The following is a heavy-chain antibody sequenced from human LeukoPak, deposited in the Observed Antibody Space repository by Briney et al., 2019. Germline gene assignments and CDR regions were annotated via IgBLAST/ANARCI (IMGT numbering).Heavy chain of an antibody. V-gene: IGHV4-38-2*02. D-gene: IGHD2-2*01. CDR1: GYSISSGYY. J-gene: IGHJ3*02. Sequence: SGTLSLTCVVSGYSISSGYYWGWIRPPPGKGLEWIGIIYQSGSTYYNSSLKSRVTISLDTSKNQFSLKLSSVTAADTAVYYCARDVDCSSTSCNVFAFDIWGQGTMVTVSS. CDR2: IYQSGST. CDR3: ARDVDCSSTSCNVFAFDI.